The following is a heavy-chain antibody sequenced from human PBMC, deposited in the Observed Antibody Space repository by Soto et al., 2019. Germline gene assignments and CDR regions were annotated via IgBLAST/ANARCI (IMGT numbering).Heavy chain of an antibody. V-gene: IGHV3-23*01. CDR2: ISGSGGST. CDR1: GFTFSSYA. CDR3: AKSPLGYCSSTSCFDYYYGMDV. Sequence: GGSLRLSCAASGFTFSSYAMSWVRQAPGKGLEWVSAISGSGGSTYYADSVKGRFTISRDNSKNTLYLQMNSLRAEDTAVYYCAKSPLGYCSSTSCFDYYYGMDVWGQGTTVTVSS. J-gene: IGHJ6*02. D-gene: IGHD2-2*01.